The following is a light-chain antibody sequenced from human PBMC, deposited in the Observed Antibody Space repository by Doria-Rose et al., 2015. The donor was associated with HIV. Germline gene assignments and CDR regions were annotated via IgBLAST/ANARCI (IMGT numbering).Light chain of an antibody. CDR2: DGS. J-gene: IGKJ1*01. CDR1: QSFSSTY. CDR3: HQYGTSWT. V-gene: IGKV3-20*01. Sequence: TQSPGTLPLSPGERATLSCRASQSFSSTYLAWYQQKPGQAPSLLTYDGSTRATGIPDRFSASGSGTDFTLTINRLEPEDFALYCCHQYGTSWTFGQGTKVEI.